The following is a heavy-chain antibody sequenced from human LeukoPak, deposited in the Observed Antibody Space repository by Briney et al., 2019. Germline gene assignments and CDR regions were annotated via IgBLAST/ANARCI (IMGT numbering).Heavy chain of an antibody. V-gene: IGHV3-23*01. CDR3: ARDFRSLYYFDY. CDR2: ITGSGPTT. CDR1: GFSFSDYA. D-gene: IGHD1-26*01. Sequence: GGSLRLSCAASGFSFSDYAMTWVRQAPGKGLEWVSAITGSGPTTFYAASVTGRFTISRDNSNNLLFLQMNSLRDEDTAVYYCARDFRSLYYFDYWGQGTLVTVSS. J-gene: IGHJ4*02.